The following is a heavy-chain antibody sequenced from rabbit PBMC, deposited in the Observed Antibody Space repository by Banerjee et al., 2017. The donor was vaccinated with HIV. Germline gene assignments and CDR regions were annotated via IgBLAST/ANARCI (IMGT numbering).Heavy chain of an antibody. CDR2: IYAGSSGST. CDR3: ARDRYVGYGVVTFGL. J-gene: IGHJ4*01. CDR1: RFTISSSYW. V-gene: IGHV1S40*01. D-gene: IGHD7-1*01. Sequence: QSLEESGGDLVKPGASLTLTCTASRFTISSSYWMCWVRQAPGKGLEWIACIYAGSSGSTYYASWAKGRFTISKTSSTTVTLQMTSLTAADTATYFCARDRYVGYGVVTFGLWGPGTLVTVS.